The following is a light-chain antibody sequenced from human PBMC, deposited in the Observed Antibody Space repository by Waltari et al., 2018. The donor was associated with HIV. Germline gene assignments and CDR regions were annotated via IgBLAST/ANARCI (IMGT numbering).Light chain of an antibody. CDR3: NSWDTNPEGVV. CDR1: SLRNYY. CDR2: GKN. J-gene: IGLJ3*02. Sequence: SELTQDPAVSVALGQTVRITCQGDSLRNYYATRYQQKTGQAPVLVIYGKNNRPSGIPDRFSGSSSGNTASLTITATQADDEADYYCNSWDTNPEGVVFGGGTKLTVL. V-gene: IGLV3-19*01.